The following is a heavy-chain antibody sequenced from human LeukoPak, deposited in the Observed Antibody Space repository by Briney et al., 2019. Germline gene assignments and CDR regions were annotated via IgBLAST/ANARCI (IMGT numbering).Heavy chain of an antibody. CDR1: GGSISRYY. CDR2: IYYSGST. CDR3: ARHSDILTGYPFDY. V-gene: IGHV4-59*08. J-gene: IGHJ4*02. Sequence: KPSETLSLTCTVSGGSISRYYWSWIRQPPGKGLEWIGYIYYSGSTIYNPSLKSRVTISVDTSKNQFSLNLTSVTAADTAVYYCARHSDILTGYPFDYWGQGTLVTVSS. D-gene: IGHD3-9*01.